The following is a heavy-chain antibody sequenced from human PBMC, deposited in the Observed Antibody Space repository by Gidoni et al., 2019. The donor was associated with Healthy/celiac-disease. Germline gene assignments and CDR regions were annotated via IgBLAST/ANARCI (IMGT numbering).Heavy chain of an antibody. J-gene: IGHJ2*01. Sequence: QVQLQESGPGLVKPSQTLSLPCTVSGGSIRSGGYYWSWIRQHPGKGLEWIGSIYYSGSTYYNPSLKSRVTISVDTSKNQFSLKLSSVTAADTAVYYCARAPGDSSGYSSPGHWYFDLWGRGTLVTVSS. D-gene: IGHD3-22*01. CDR1: GGSIRSGGYY. V-gene: IGHV4-31*03. CDR3: ARAPGDSSGYSSPGHWYFDL. CDR2: IYYSGST.